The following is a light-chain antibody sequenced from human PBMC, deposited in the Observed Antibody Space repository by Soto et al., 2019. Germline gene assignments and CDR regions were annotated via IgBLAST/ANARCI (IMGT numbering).Light chain of an antibody. CDR3: QQYYSYPPT. CDR1: QGISSY. CDR2: AAS. Sequence: AIRMTQSPSSLSASTGDRVTITCRASQGISSYLAWYQQKPGKAPKLLIYAASTLQSGVPSRFSGSGSGTDFTLTISCLQSEEFATYYCQQYYSYPPTFGQGTKVDI. V-gene: IGKV1-8*01. J-gene: IGKJ1*01.